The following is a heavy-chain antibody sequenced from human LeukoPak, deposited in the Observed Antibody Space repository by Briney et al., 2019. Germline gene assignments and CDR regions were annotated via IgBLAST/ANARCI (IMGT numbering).Heavy chain of an antibody. J-gene: IGHJ4*01. Sequence: ASLKVSCKASGYTFTSYYMHWVRQAPGQGLEWVGWINPNSGSTNYAEKVQGRFTMSRDTAINTAYMELSSLRADDTAVYYCARELGGYRSDGGGFD. CDR2: INPNSGST. CDR1: GYTFTSYY. D-gene: IGHD6-25*01. V-gene: IGHV1-2*02. CDR3: ARELGGYRSDGGGFD.